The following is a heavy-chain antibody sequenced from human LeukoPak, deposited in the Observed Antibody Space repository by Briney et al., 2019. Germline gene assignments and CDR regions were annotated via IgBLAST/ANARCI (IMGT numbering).Heavy chain of an antibody. Sequence: PGGSLRLSRAASGFTFSSNAMSWVRQAPGKGLEWVSTISTSGSSTYYADSVKGRFTISRDNSKNTLYLQVNSLRGEDTAVYYCATTSYYGAAYFHYWGQGTLVTVSS. D-gene: IGHD3-10*01. J-gene: IGHJ4*02. CDR3: ATTSYYGAAYFHY. CDR1: GFTFSSNA. V-gene: IGHV3-23*01. CDR2: ISTSGSST.